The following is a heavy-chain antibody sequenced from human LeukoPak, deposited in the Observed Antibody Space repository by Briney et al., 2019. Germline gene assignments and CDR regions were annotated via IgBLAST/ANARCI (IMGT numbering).Heavy chain of an antibody. D-gene: IGHD4-17*01. CDR1: GFTFSNYG. CDR3: AREYGDDDAFDI. J-gene: IGHJ3*02. CDR2: ISYDGSNK. V-gene: IGHV3-30*19. Sequence: PGGSLRLSCAASGFTFSNYGIHWVRQAPGKGLEWVAVISYDGSNKYYADSVKGRFTISRDNSKNTLYLQMNSLRAEDTAVYYCAREYGDDDAFDIWGQGTMVTVSS.